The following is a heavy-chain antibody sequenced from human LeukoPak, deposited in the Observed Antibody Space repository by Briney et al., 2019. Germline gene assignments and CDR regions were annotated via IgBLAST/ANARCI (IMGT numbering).Heavy chain of an antibody. Sequence: GGSLRLSCAASGFTFSNYAMSWVRQAPGKGLEWVSAISGSGGSTYYADSVKGRFTISRDNSKNTLYLQMNSLRAEDTAVYYCAKDLDAAYNWNDVGWFDPWGQGTLVTVSS. J-gene: IGHJ5*02. D-gene: IGHD1-20*01. CDR1: GFTFSNYA. CDR2: ISGSGGST. CDR3: AKDLDAAYNWNDVGWFDP. V-gene: IGHV3-23*01.